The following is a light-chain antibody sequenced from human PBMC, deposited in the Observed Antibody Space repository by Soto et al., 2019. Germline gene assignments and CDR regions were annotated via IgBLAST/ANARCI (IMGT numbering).Light chain of an antibody. V-gene: IGLV2-8*01. CDR3: SSYAGSNSVV. CDR2: EVS. J-gene: IGLJ2*01. Sequence: QSALTQPPSAFGSPGQSVTISCTGTSSDVGGYNYVSWYQQHPGKAPKLMIYEVSKRPSGVPDRFSGSKSGNTASLTVSGLQAEYEADYYCSSYAGSNSVVFGGGTKLTVL. CDR1: SSDVGGYNY.